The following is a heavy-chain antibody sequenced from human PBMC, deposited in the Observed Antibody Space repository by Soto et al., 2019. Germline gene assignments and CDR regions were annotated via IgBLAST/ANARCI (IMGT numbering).Heavy chain of an antibody. CDR2: IYYSGST. J-gene: IGHJ4*02. CDR3: ARVYGDYVFIDY. Sequence: PSETLSLTCTVSGGSISSGGYYWSWIRQHPGKGLEWIGYIYYSGSTYYNPSLKSRVTISVDTFKNQFSLKLSSVTAADTAVYYCARVYGDYVFIDYWGQGTLVTVSS. D-gene: IGHD4-17*01. CDR1: GGSISSGGYY. V-gene: IGHV4-31*03.